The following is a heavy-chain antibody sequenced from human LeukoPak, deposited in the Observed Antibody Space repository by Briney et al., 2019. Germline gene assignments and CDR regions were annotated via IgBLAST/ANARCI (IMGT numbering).Heavy chain of an antibody. V-gene: IGHV3-23*01. CDR2: ISGSGGST. J-gene: IGHJ4*02. CDR1: GFTFSSYA. CDR3: AKDHDYYDSSGALGY. D-gene: IGHD3-22*01. Sequence: GGSLRLSCAASGFTFSSYAMSWVRQAPGKGLEWVSAISGSGGSTYYADSVKGRFTISRDNSKNTLYLQMNSLGAEDTAVYYCAKDHDYYDSSGALGYWGQGTLVTVSS.